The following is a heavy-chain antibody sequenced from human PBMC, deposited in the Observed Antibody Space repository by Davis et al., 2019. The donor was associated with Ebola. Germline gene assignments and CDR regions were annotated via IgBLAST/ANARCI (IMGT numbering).Heavy chain of an antibody. J-gene: IGHJ2*01. D-gene: IGHD6-6*01. Sequence: SVKVSCKTSGGTFNSYAISWVRQAPGQGLEWMGGIIPILGIANYAQKFQGRVTITADESTSTAYMELSSLRSEDTAVYYCASGLVRGESYWYFDLCGRGTLVTVSS. V-gene: IGHV1-69*10. CDR1: GGTFNSYA. CDR2: IIPILGIA. CDR3: ASGLVRGESYWYFDL.